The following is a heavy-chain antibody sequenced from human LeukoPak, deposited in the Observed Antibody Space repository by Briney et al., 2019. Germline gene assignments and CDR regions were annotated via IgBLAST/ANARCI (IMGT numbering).Heavy chain of an antibody. D-gene: IGHD3-22*01. CDR1: GFTFSSYG. J-gene: IGHJ3*02. V-gene: IGHV3-33*08. CDR3: ARDRMIVPGADAFDI. CDR2: IWYDGSNK. Sequence: GGSLTLSCAASGFTFSSYGMHWVRQAPGKGLEWMAVIWYDGSNKYYAASVKGRFTISRDNSKNTLYLQMNSLRAEDTAVYYCARDRMIVPGADAFDIWGQGTMVTVSS.